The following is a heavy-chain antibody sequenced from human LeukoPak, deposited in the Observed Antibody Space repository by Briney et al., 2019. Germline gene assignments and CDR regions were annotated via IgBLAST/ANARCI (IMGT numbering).Heavy chain of an antibody. Sequence: RPSETLSLTCTVSGGSICSYYWSWIRQPPGKGLEWIGYIYYSGSTNYNPSLKSRVTISVDTSKNQFSLKLSSVTAADTAVYYCARAGYYDSSGPQDIWGQGTLVTVSS. V-gene: IGHV4-59*01. J-gene: IGHJ4*02. D-gene: IGHD3-22*01. CDR2: IYYSGST. CDR3: ARAGYYDSSGPQDI. CDR1: GGSICSYY.